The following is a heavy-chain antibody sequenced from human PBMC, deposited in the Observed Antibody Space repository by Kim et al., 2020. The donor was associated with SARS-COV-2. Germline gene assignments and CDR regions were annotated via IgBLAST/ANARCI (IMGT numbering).Heavy chain of an antibody. Sequence: SETLSLTCTVSGGSLHPAFWSWIRQPPGKTLEWLGHVSPSGSAHYNPSVATRITISEESSERQITLTLTSMTAADTAVYYCATISDCGGSSCMTFDNWGQGVLVIVSP. CDR3: ATISDCGGSSCMTFDN. CDR1: GGSLHPAF. J-gene: IGHJ4*02. D-gene: IGHD2-21*01. V-gene: IGHV4-59*13. CDR2: VSPSGSA.